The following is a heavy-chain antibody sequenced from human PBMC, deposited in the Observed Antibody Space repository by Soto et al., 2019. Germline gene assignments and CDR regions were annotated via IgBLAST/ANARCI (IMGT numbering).Heavy chain of an antibody. CDR2: IYRSGST. Sequence: SGTPSLTRPVSCASLPRCCYYWGLVPPPPREGLEWIAYIYRSGSTNYNPSLKSRATISVDTSKNQFSLRLTSVTPADTAMYYCARWKYSYADLPGDWFDSWGQGTLVTVSS. CDR1: CASLPRCCYY. V-gene: IGHV4-61*01. J-gene: IGHJ5*01. D-gene: IGHD3-16*01. CDR3: ARWKYSYADLPGDWFDS.